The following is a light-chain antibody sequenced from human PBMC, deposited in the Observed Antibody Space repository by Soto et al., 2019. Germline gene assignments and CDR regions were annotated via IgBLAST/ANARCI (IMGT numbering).Light chain of an antibody. CDR3: SSYTSSTLVV. CDR1: SSDVGGYNY. Sequence: QSVLTQPASVSGSPGQSITISCTGTSSDVGGYNYVSWYQHHPGRAPKLMIYEVSTRPSGVSNRFSGSKSGNTASLTISGLQAEDEADYYCSSYTSSTLVVFGTGTKVTVL. V-gene: IGLV2-14*01. J-gene: IGLJ1*01. CDR2: EVS.